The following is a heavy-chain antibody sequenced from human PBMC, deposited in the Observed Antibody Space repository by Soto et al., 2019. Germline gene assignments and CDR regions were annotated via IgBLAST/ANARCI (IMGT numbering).Heavy chain of an antibody. CDR1: GGSISSYY. D-gene: IGHD5-12*01. V-gene: IGHV4-59*01. CDR2: VYFSGST. J-gene: IGHJ6*02. CDR3: TSDLDIGHRRYGQRNV. Sequence: PSETLSLTCTISGGSISSYYWSWIRQTPGKGLEWIGYVYFSGSTNYNPSLKSRVLISIDTSRNQFSLKLNSVTAADTAVYYCTSDLDIGHRRYGQRNVWGQGKTVTGSS.